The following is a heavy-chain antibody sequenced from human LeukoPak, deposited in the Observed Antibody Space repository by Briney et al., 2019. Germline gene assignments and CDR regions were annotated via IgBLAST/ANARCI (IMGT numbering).Heavy chain of an antibody. Sequence: SETLSLTCAVYGGSFSGYYWSWIRQPPGKGLEWIGEINHSGSTNYNPSLKSRVTISEDTSKNQFSLKLSSVTAADTAVYYCARGVRSWYGEYFQHWGQGTLVTVSS. CDR1: GGSFSGYY. D-gene: IGHD6-13*01. J-gene: IGHJ1*01. CDR2: INHSGST. V-gene: IGHV4-34*01. CDR3: ARGVRSWYGEYFQH.